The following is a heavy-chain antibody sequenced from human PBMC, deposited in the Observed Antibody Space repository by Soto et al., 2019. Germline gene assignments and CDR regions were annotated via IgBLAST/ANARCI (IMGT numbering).Heavy chain of an antibody. CDR2: ISAYNGNT. CDR1: GYTFTSYG. Sequence: QIQLVQSGAEVKKPGASVKVSCKASGYTFTSYGISWVRQAPGQGLEWMGWISAYNGNTNYAQKLQGRVTMTTDTSTSTAYMELRSLRSDDTAVYYCARLGGNGYSSGWYEDYYYYMDVWGKGTTVTVSS. J-gene: IGHJ6*03. V-gene: IGHV1-18*01. D-gene: IGHD6-19*01. CDR3: ARLGGNGYSSGWYEDYYYYMDV.